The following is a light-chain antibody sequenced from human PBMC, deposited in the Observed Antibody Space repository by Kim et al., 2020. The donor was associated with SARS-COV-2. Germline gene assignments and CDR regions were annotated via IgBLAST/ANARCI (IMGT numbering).Light chain of an antibody. Sequence: DIQMTQSPSSLSASVGDRVTITCQASQDISNCLTWYQQKPEKAPKFLIYATSNLERGVPSRFSGSGSGTDFTLTISSLQPEDIATYYCQQYNNFPLTFGQGTRLDIK. J-gene: IGKJ5*01. CDR3: QQYNNFPLT. CDR2: ATS. V-gene: IGKV1-33*01. CDR1: QDISNC.